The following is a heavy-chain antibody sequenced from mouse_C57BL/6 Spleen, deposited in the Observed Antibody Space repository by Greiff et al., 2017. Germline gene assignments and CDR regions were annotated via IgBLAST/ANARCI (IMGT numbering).Heavy chain of an antibody. CDR3: ARYYGSSSWEYLDC. CDR1: GYTFTSYG. J-gene: IGHJ2*01. D-gene: IGHD1-1*01. CDR2: IYPRSGNT. Sequence: VKLMESGAELARPGASVKLSCKASGYTFTSYGISWVKQRTGQGLEWIGEIYPRSGNTYYNEKFKGKATLTADKSSSTAYMELRSLTSEDSAVYFCARYYGSSSWEYLDCWSQGTTLTVSS. V-gene: IGHV1-81*01.